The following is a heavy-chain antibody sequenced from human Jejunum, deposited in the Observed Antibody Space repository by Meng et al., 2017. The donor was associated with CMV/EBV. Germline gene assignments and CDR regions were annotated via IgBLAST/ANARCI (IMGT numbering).Heavy chain of an antibody. J-gene: IGHJ4*02. CDR1: GGPLSSYV. CDR2: IIPLIDST. D-gene: IGHD2-2*01. CDR3: ARDFGVPASANDY. V-gene: IGHV1-69*06. Sequence: KTSGGPLSSYVFTWGRQAPGQGLEWMGEIIPLIDSTTYEQKCQGRVTITADKSTNTVYMDLRSLTSEDTAVYYCARDFGVPASANDYWGRGTLVTVSS.